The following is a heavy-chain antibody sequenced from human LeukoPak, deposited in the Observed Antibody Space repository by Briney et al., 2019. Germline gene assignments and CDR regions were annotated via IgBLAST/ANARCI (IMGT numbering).Heavy chain of an antibody. V-gene: IGHV6-1*01. J-gene: IGHJ4*02. CDR2: TYYRSKWYN. CDR1: GDSVSSNSAA. Sequence: SQTLSLTCAISGDSVSSNSAAWNWIRQSPSRGLEWLGRTYYRSKWYNDYAVSVKSRITINPDTSKNQFSLQLNSVTPEDTAVYYCARDHGAGNSGYDSLMYFDYWGQGTLVTVSS. D-gene: IGHD5-12*01. CDR3: ARDHGAGNSGYDSLMYFDY.